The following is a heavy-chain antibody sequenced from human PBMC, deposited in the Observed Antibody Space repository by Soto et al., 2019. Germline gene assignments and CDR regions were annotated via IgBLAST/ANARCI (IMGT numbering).Heavy chain of an antibody. D-gene: IGHD3-10*01. CDR1: GFTFSSYA. CDR2: ISGSGGST. V-gene: IGHV3-23*01. Sequence: EVQLLESGGGLVQPGGSLRLSCAASGFTFSSYAMSWVRQAPGKGLEWVSAISGSGGSTYYADSVKGRFTISRDNSKNTLYLQINSLRAEDTAVYYCAKDHHAYNHYYGSGSYYNWFDPWGQGTLVTVSS. CDR3: AKDHHAYNHYYGSGSYYNWFDP. J-gene: IGHJ5*02.